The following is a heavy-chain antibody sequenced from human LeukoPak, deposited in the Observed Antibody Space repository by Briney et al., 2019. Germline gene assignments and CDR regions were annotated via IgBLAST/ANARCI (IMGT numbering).Heavy chain of an antibody. J-gene: IGHJ4*02. D-gene: IGHD4-17*01. CDR2: IDISGDKA. V-gene: IGHV3-23*01. Sequence: PGWSLRLSSAASGFTFSSHAMCWVRQATGRGLEWVSSIDISGDKAHYADSVKGRFTISRDNSKNTLYLQMDSLRAEDSAVYYCANEIRPNDYWGQGTLVTVSS. CDR1: GFTFSSHA. CDR3: ANEIRPNDY.